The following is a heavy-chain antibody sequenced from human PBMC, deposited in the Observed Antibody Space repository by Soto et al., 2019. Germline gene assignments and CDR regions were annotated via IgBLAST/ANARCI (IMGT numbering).Heavy chain of an antibody. CDR2: ISSSSSTI. CDR1: GFTFSSYG. Sequence: ETLSLSCAASGFTFSSYGMHWVRQAPGKGLEWVSYISSSSSTIYYADSVKGRFTISRDNAKNSLYLQMNSLRAEDTAVYYCARGAYYYDSSGLSYWGQGTLVTVSS. J-gene: IGHJ4*02. D-gene: IGHD3-22*01. V-gene: IGHV3-48*01. CDR3: ARGAYYYDSSGLSY.